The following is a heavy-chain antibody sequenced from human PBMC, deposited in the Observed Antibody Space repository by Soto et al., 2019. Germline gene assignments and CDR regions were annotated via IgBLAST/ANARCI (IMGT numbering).Heavy chain of an antibody. CDR1: GYTFTSYG. Sequence: QVQLVQSGAEVKKPGASVKVSCKASGYTFTSYGISWVRLAPGQGFEWMGWISAYNGNTKYARKLQGRVIMTPDRSTSTAYREMRSLRSDDTAVYYCARDVRDYYYGMDVWGQGTTVTVSS. V-gene: IGHV1-18*01. CDR3: ARDVRDYYYGMDV. J-gene: IGHJ6*02. CDR2: ISAYNGNT.